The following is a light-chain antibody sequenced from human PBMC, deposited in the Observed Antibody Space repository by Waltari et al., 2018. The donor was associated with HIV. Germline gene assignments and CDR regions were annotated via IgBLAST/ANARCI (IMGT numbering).Light chain of an antibody. J-gene: IGLJ2*01. CDR1: SSDVGGYNY. V-gene: IGLV2-8*01. CDR2: DVI. Sequence: QSALTQPPSASGSPGQSVTLSCTGTSSDVGGYNYVSWHQQHPGKAPKLMIYDVIKRPSGVPDRFSGSKSGNTASLTVSGLQPEDEADYYCSSHAGSKVVFGGGTRLTAL. CDR3: SSHAGSKVV.